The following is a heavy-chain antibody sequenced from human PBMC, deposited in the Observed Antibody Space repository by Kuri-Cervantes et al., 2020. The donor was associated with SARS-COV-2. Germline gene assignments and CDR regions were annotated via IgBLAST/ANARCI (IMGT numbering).Heavy chain of an antibody. CDR1: RFTFSSYS. D-gene: IGHD6-13*01. J-gene: IGHJ6*03. CDR3: ARDVAAGRAYYYYMDV. V-gene: IGHV3-21*01. Sequence: GGSLRLSCAASRFTFSSYSMNWVRQAPGKGLEWVSSISSSSSYIYYADSVKGRFTISRDNAKNSLYLQMNSLRAEDTAVYYCARDVAAGRAYYYYMDVWGKGTTVTVSS. CDR2: ISSSSSYI.